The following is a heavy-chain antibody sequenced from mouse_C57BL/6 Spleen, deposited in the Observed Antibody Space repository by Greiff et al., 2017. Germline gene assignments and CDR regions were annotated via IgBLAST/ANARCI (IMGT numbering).Heavy chain of an antibody. V-gene: IGHV1-64*01. CDR2: IHPNSGST. CDR1: GYTFTSYW. Sequence: QVQLKQPGAELVKPGASVKLSCKASGYTFTSYWMHWVKQRPGQGLEWIGMIHPNSGSTNYNEKFKSKATLTVDKSSSTAYMQLSSLTSEDSAVXYCARKTTVVLYYFDYWGQGTTLTVSS. D-gene: IGHD1-1*01. CDR3: ARKTTVVLYYFDY. J-gene: IGHJ2*01.